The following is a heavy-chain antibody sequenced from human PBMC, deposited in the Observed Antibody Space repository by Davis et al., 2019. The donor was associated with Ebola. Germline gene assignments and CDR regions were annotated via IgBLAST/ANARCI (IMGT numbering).Heavy chain of an antibody. CDR1: GGSISSSSYY. Sequence: MPSETLSLTCTVSGGSISSSSYYWGWIRQPPGKGLEWIGSIYYSGSTYYNPSLKSRVTISVDTSKNQFSLKLSSVTAADTAVYYCARVGTDGSGSYWITDYWGQGTLVTVSS. CDR3: ARVGTDGSGSYWITDY. J-gene: IGHJ4*02. V-gene: IGHV4-39*07. D-gene: IGHD3-10*01. CDR2: IYYSGST.